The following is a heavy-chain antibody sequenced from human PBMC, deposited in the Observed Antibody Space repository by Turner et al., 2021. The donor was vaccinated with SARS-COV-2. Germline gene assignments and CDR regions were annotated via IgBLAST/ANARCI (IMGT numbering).Heavy chain of an antibody. J-gene: IGHJ5*02. Sequence: QVQLQQWGAGLLTPSETLSLTCAVYGGSFSGYYWSWIRQPPGKGLECIGEINHSGSTNYNPSLKSRVTISVDTSKNQFSLNLSSGTAADSAVYYCARGPRVVAPTTWFDPWGQGTLVTVSS. D-gene: IGHD2-15*01. CDR3: ARGPRVVAPTTWFDP. CDR2: INHSGST. V-gene: IGHV4-34*01. CDR1: GGSFSGYY.